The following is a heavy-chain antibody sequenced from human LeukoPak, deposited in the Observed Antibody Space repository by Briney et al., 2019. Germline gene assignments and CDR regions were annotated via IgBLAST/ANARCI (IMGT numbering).Heavy chain of an antibody. J-gene: IGHJ4*02. Sequence: ETLSLTCTVSGGSISSYYWSWVRQAPGKGLEWVANIKQDGSEKYYVDSVKGRFTISRDNAKNSLYLQMNSLRAEDTAVYYCARDGPDMIVVVSYFDYWGQGTLVTVSS. V-gene: IGHV3-7*01. CDR2: IKQDGSEK. D-gene: IGHD3-22*01. CDR1: GGSISSYY. CDR3: ARDGPDMIVVVSYFDY.